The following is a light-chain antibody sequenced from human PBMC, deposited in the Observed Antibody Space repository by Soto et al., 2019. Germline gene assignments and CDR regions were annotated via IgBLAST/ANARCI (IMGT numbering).Light chain of an antibody. Sequence: DIQMTQSPSSLSASVGDRVTITCQASQDISNYLNWYQQKPGKAPKLLIYGASNLETGVPSRFSGSGSGTDFTFTISSMQPEDIATYYCQPYDNLPLTFGGGTKVEIK. CDR2: GAS. CDR1: QDISNY. CDR3: QPYDNLPLT. V-gene: IGKV1-33*01. J-gene: IGKJ4*01.